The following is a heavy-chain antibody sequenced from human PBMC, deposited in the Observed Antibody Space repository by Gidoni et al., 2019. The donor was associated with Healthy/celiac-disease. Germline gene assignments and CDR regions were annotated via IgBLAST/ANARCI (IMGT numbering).Heavy chain of an antibody. J-gene: IGHJ5*02. D-gene: IGHD3-22*01. Sequence: ETLSLTCTVSGGSISSSSYYWGWIRQPPGKGLEWIGSIYYSGSTYYNPSLKSRVTISVDTSKNQFSLKLSSVTAADTAVYYCARPTYYYDSSGPNWFDPWGQGTLVTVSS. CDR1: GGSISSSSYY. V-gene: IGHV4-39*01. CDR3: ARPTYYYDSSGPNWFDP. CDR2: IYYSGST.